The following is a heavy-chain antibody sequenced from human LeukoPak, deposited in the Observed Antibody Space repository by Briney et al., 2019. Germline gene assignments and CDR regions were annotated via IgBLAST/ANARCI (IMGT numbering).Heavy chain of an antibody. CDR3: ARHIEGIDIVATPGFDY. CDR1: GGSISSYY. Sequence: SETLSLTCAVYGGSISSYYWSWIRQPPGKGLEWIGYIYYSGSTNYNPSLKSRVTISVDTSKNQFSLKLSSVTAADTAAYYCARHIEGIDIVATPGFDYWGQGTLVTVSS. V-gene: IGHV4-59*08. CDR2: IYYSGST. J-gene: IGHJ4*02. D-gene: IGHD5-12*01.